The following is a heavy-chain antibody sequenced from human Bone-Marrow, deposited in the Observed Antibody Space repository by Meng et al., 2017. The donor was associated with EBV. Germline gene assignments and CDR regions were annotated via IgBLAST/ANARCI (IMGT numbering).Heavy chain of an antibody. CDR1: GHIFSIYA. CDR2: IILNFETP. D-gene: IGHD5-24*01. CDR3: ARGGSRALPTSFDF. V-gene: IGHV1-69*06. J-gene: IGHJ4*02. Sequence: QGQLGQAVGEVKQPGSSVKVFCNSSGHIFSIYAVSWLQQAPGQRLEWMRAIILNFETPNFSQKCHDRVTITADKSTNTVYMELSSLTSDDTAVYYSARGGSRALPTSFDFWGQGTLVTVSS.